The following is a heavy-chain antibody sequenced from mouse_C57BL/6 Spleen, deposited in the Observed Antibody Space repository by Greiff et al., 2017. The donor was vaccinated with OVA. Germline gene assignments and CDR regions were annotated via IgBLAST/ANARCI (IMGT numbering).Heavy chain of an antibody. J-gene: IGHJ2*01. CDR3: ANYYGSSYQYYFDY. D-gene: IGHD1-1*01. V-gene: IGHV1-64*01. CDR1: GYTFTSYW. Sequence: QVQLQQPGAELVKPGASVKLSCKASGYTFTSYWMHWGKQRPGQGLEWIGMIHPNSGSTNYNEKFKSKATLTVDKSSSTAYMQLSSLTSEDSAVYYCANYYGSSYQYYFDYWGQGTTLTVSS. CDR2: IHPNSGST.